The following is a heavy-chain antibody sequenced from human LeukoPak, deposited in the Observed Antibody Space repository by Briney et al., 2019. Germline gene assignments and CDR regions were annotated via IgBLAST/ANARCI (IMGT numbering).Heavy chain of an antibody. V-gene: IGHV4-39*07. D-gene: IGHD1-20*01. CDR2: INHSGST. CDR1: GGSISSGSYY. Sequence: SQTLSLTCTVSGGSISSGSYYWSWIRQPPGKGLEWIGEINHSGSTNYNPSLKSRVTISVDTSKNQFSLKLSSVTAADTAVYYCARVRIGNWKDAFDIWGQGTMVTVSS. CDR3: ARVRIGNWKDAFDI. J-gene: IGHJ3*02.